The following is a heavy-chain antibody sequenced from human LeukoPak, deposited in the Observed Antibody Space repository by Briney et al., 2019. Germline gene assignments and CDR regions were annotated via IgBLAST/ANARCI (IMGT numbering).Heavy chain of an antibody. J-gene: IGHJ4*02. Sequence: EASVKVSCKASGYTFTSYGISWVRQAPGQGLEWMGWISAYNGDTNYAQKLQGRVTMTTDTSTSTAYMELRSLRSDDTAVYYCARDMGPEYYDNSGSSPFDYWGQGTLVTVSS. D-gene: IGHD3-22*01. CDR1: GYTFTSYG. CDR2: ISAYNGDT. CDR3: ARDMGPEYYDNSGSSPFDY. V-gene: IGHV1-18*01.